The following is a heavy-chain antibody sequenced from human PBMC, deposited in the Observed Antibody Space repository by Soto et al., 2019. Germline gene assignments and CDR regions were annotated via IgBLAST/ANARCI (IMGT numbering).Heavy chain of an antibody. Sequence: QVQLVQSGAEVKKPGSSVKVSCKASGGTFSSYAISWVRQAPGQGLEWMGGIIPIFGTANYAQKFQGRVTTTPDESTSTAYVELSSLRSEDTAVYSCARHVPAAGCYYGMDVWGQGTTVTVSS. CDR1: GGTFSSYA. J-gene: IGHJ6*02. CDR3: ARHVPAAGCYYGMDV. V-gene: IGHV1-69*05. CDR2: IIPIFGTA. D-gene: IGHD2-2*01.